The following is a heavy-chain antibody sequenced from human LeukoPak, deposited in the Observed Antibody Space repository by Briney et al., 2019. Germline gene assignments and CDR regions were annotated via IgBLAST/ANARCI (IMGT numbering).Heavy chain of an antibody. CDR2: ISGSGGST. CDR1: GFTFSSYG. CDR3: AKDLYDARIPMIVADY. J-gene: IGHJ4*02. Sequence: GGSLRLSCAASGFTFSSYGMSWVRQAPGKGLEWVLAISGSGGSTYYADSVKGRFTISRDNSKNTPYLQMNSLRAEDTAVYYCAKDLYDARIPMIVADYWGQGTLVTVSS. D-gene: IGHD3-22*01. V-gene: IGHV3-23*01.